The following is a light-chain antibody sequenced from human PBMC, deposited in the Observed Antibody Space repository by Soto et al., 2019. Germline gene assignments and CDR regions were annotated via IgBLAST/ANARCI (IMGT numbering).Light chain of an antibody. J-gene: IGLJ1*01. CDR2: EVS. Sequence: QSVLTQPPSVSAAPGQRVTISCSGSASNIGNNSVSWYQQHPGKAPKLMIYEVSNRPSGVSNRFSGSKSGNTASLTISGLQAEDEADYYCSSYTSSSTQVFGTGTKITVL. CDR3: SSYTSSSTQV. V-gene: IGLV2-14*01. CDR1: ASNIGNNS.